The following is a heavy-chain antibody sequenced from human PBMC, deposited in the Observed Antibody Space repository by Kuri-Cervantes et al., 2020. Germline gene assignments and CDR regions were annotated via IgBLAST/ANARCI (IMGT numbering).Heavy chain of an antibody. CDR3: SRAFRIVGDAFDV. V-gene: IGHV3-49*03. J-gene: IGHJ3*01. CDR1: EFTFGDYP. CDR2: IRTETFGGTT. D-gene: IGHD3-22*01. Sequence: GESLKISCTCSEFTFGDYPMSWFRQAPGKGLEWVSYIRTETFGGTTEYAASVKGRFTISRDDSKSIVYLQMNSLTTDDTAVYYCSRAFRIVGDAFDVWGQGTLVTVSS.